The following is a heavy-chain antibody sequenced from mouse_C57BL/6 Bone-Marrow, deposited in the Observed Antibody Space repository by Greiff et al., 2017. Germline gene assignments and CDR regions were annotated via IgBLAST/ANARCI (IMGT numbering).Heavy chain of an antibody. CDR2: INPNNGGT. CDR3: ARERNLRRLSYWYFDV. Sequence: EVQLQQSGPELVKPGASVKISCKASGYTFTDYYMNWVKQSHGKSLEWIGDINPNNGGTSYNQKFKGKATLTVDKSSSTAYMELRSLTSEDSAVYYCARERNLRRLSYWYFDVWCTGTTVTVSS. J-gene: IGHJ1*03. V-gene: IGHV1-26*01. CDR1: GYTFTDYY. D-gene: IGHD2-12*01.